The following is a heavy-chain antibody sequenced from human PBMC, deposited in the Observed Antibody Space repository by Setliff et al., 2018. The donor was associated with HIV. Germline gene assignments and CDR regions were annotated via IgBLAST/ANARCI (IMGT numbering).Heavy chain of an antibody. CDR3: ARERSLITVRRYFDN. D-gene: IGHD1-1*01. Sequence: KTSETLSLTCAVYGGSFSDYYWSWIRQPPGKGLEWIGEINHSGSTNYNPSLKSRVTISVDTSKNQFSLKLNSVTAADTAVYYCARERSLITVRRYFDNWGRGTLVTVSS. CDR2: INHSGST. CDR1: GGSFSDYY. V-gene: IGHV4-34*01. J-gene: IGHJ4*02.